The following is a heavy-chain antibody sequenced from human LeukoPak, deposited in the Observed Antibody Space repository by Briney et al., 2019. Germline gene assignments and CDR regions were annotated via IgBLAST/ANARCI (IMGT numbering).Heavy chain of an antibody. J-gene: IGHJ3*02. D-gene: IGHD2-8*02. Sequence: SETLSLTCTVSGVSISSYCWSWIRQAPGKGLEWIGYINYGGNTNYHPSLESRATIPGHASQNQFSLSLNSLTAAHTPGYYCARLRVKLVNTPGFDIWGQGTMVTVSS. V-gene: IGHV4-59*08. CDR2: INYGGNT. CDR3: ARLRVKLVNTPGFDI. CDR1: GVSISSYC.